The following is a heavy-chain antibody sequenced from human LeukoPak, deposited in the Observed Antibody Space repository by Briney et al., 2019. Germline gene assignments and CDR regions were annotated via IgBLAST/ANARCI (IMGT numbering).Heavy chain of an antibody. CDR2: FYPGDSDT. V-gene: IGHV5-51*01. Sequence: GESLKISCKGSGYSFTSYWIGWVRQMPGKGLEWMGIFYPGDSDTRHSPSFQGQVTLSADKSISTAYLQWSSLKASDTSMYYCAILGGSWNNNWFDPWGQGTLVTVSS. CDR3: AILGGSWNNNWFDP. J-gene: IGHJ5*02. D-gene: IGHD1-26*01. CDR1: GYSFTSYW.